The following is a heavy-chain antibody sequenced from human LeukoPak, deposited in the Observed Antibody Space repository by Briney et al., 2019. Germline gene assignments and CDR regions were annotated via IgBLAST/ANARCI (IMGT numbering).Heavy chain of an antibody. CDR2: IHPSGTT. CDR3: ARETEVPGGRSWDF. D-gene: IGHD6-19*01. CDR1: GGSISSYY. Sequence: KTSETLSLTCTASGGSISSYYWTWIRQPAGKGLEWIGRIHPSGTTSHNPSLKSRVIMSLDMSNNQFSLKVRSVTAADTTVYYCARETEVPGGRSWDFWGQGTLVTVSS. J-gene: IGHJ4*02. V-gene: IGHV4-4*07.